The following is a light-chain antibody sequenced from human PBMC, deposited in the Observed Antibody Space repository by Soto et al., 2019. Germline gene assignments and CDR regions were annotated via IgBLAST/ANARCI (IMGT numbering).Light chain of an antibody. CDR3: MQALQTPPT. CDR1: ESLAHSDGNTY. Sequence: VMTQSPLSLPVTLGQPASLSCRSSESLAHSDGNTYLTWYLQKPGQSPQLLIYLGSNRASGVPDRFSGSGSGPDFTLKISRVEAEDVGVYYCMQALQTPPTFGGGTKVDIK. J-gene: IGKJ4*01. CDR2: LGS. V-gene: IGKV2-28*01.